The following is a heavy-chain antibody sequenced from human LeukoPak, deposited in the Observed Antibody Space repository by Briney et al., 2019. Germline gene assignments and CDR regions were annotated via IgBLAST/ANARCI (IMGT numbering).Heavy chain of an antibody. V-gene: IGHV4-34*01. CDR3: ARRWNYGRNYYIDV. CDR2: INDSGRT. J-gene: IGHJ6*03. CDR1: GGSFSNYY. D-gene: IGHD1-7*01. Sequence: SEALSLTCAVYGGSFSNYYWSWIRQPPGKGLEWIGGINDSGRTNYNPSLMSRVTVSVDTSKNQFSLRLTSVTATDTAVYYCARRWNYGRNYYIDVWGKGATVSVSS.